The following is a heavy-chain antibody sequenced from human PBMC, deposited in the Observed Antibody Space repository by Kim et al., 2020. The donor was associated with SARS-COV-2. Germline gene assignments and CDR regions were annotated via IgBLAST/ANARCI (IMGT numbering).Heavy chain of an antibody. J-gene: IGHJ1*01. D-gene: IGHD3-22*01. V-gene: IGHV3-74*01. CDR3: ARAGDYDISGYYGFFHH. Sequence: VKGRLTISRDNAKNTLYLQMNSLRPEDTAVYYCARAGDYDISGYYGFFHHWSQGALVTVTS.